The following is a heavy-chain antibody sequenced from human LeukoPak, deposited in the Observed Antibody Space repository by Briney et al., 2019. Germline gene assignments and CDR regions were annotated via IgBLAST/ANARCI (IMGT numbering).Heavy chain of an antibody. D-gene: IGHD3-22*01. CDR3: ARYQDSSGYYYDDAFDI. CDR2: INSDGSST. CDR1: GFTFSSYW. V-gene: IGHV3-74*01. J-gene: IGHJ3*02. Sequence: GGSLRLSCAASGFTFSSYWMHWVRQAPGKGLVWVSRINSDGSSTSYADSVKGRFTISRDNAKNTLYLQMNSLRAEDTAVYYCARYQDSSGYYYDDAFDIWGQGTMVTVSS.